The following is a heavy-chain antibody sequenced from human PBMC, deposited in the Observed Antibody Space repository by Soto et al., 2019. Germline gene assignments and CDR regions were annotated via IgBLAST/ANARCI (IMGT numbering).Heavy chain of an antibody. V-gene: IGHV1-8*01. Sequence: QVQLVQSGAEVKKPGASVKVSCKASGYTFTSYDINWVRQATGQGLEWMGWMNPNSGNTGYAQKFQGRVTMTRNTSISTAYMELSSLRSEDTAVYYCARHPNYYDFWSGYYPAAFDIWGQGTMVTVSS. D-gene: IGHD3-3*01. J-gene: IGHJ3*02. CDR3: ARHPNYYDFWSGYYPAAFDI. CDR1: GYTFTSYD. CDR2: MNPNSGNT.